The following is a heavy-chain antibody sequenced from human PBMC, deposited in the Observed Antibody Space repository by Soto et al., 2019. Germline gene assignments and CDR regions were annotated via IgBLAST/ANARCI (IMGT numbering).Heavy chain of an antibody. CDR2: IYYSGST. Sequence: SETLSLTCTVSGGSISSYYWSWIRQPPGKGLEWIGYIYYSGSTNYNPSLKSRVTISVDTSKNQFSLKLSSVTAADTAVYYCARGNYDIFVEAPHAFDIWGQGTMVTVSS. D-gene: IGHD3-9*01. CDR1: GGSISSYY. V-gene: IGHV4-59*01. CDR3: ARGNYDIFVEAPHAFDI. J-gene: IGHJ3*02.